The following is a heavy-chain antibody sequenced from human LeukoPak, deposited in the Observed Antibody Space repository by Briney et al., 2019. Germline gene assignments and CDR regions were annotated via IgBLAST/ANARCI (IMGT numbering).Heavy chain of an antibody. CDR3: AKWGDNDVLTGYYVSDY. J-gene: IGHJ4*02. Sequence: GGSLRLSCAASGFTFSNYAMSWVRQAPGKGLEWVSAITGSGGNTYYADSVKGRFTISRDNSKNTVFLQMNSRRAEDTAVYYCAKWGDNDVLTGYYVSDYWGQGTLVTVSS. D-gene: IGHD3-9*01. CDR1: GFTFSNYA. CDR2: ITGSGGNT. V-gene: IGHV3-23*01.